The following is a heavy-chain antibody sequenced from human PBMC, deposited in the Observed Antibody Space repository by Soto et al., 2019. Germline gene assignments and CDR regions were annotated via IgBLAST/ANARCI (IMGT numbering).Heavy chain of an antibody. Sequence: ASVKVSCKASGYTFTSYGISWVRQAPGQGLEWMGWISAYNGNTNYAQKLQGRVTMTTDTSTSTAYMELRGLRSDDTAVYYCARDCSRSNWNYPNNSWGQGTLVTVSS. D-gene: IGHD1-7*01. J-gene: IGHJ4*02. CDR1: GYTFTSYG. CDR3: ARDCSRSNWNYPNNS. V-gene: IGHV1-18*01. CDR2: ISAYNGNT.